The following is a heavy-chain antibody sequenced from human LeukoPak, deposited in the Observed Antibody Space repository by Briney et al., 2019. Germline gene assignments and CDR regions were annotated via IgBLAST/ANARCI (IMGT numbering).Heavy chain of an antibody. J-gene: IGHJ4*02. V-gene: IGHV1-2*02. D-gene: IGHD1-20*01. CDR2: INPNSCGT. Sequence: ASVTVSCKASGYTFTGHYMQWVRQAPGQGLEWIGWINPNSCGTNYAQKLQGMVTMTRDTSISTDYMELSRLRSDDTAVYYCARRPRITGNTFYDYWGQGTLVTVSS. CDR1: GYTFTGHY. CDR3: ARRPRITGNTFYDY.